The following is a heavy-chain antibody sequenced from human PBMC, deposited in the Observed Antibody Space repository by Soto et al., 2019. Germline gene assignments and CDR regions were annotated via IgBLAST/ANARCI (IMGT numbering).Heavy chain of an antibody. Sequence: SETLSLTCTVSGGSISSYYWSWIRQPPGKGLEWIGYIYYSGSTNYNPSLKSRVTISVDTSKNQFSLKLSSVTAADTVVYFCARHLAVATDRSIDYWGQGTLVTVSS. D-gene: IGHD6-19*01. CDR1: GGSISSYY. V-gene: IGHV4-59*08. J-gene: IGHJ4*02. CDR2: IYYSGST. CDR3: ARHLAVATDRSIDY.